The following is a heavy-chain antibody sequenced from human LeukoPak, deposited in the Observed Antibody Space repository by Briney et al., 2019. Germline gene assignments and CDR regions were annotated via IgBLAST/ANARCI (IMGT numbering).Heavy chain of an antibody. J-gene: IGHJ4*02. CDR1: EYSFNTYH. D-gene: IGHD5-18*01. Sequence: ASVKVSCKASEYSFNTYHVHWVRQAPGQGLEWMGMINPSGGTSIYVQKFQGRVAMTRDTSTSTVYMEVSLLTSEDTAVYYCAVPPCNDGYCYFDYWGQGTLVTVSS. V-gene: IGHV1-46*02. CDR3: AVPPCNDGYCYFDY. CDR2: INPSGGTS.